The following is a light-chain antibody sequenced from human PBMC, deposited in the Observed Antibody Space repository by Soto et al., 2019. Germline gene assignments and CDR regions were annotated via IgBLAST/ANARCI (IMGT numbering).Light chain of an antibody. CDR3: QQYRRSPTT. J-gene: IGKJ1*01. CDR1: QSVSSSY. CDR2: GAS. Sequence: EIVLTQSPGTLSLSPGERATLSCRASQSVSSSYLAWYQQKPGQAPRLRIYGASSRATGVPDRFSGSGSGSDFTLTISRLEPEDFAVYYCQQYRRSPTTFGQGTKVEIK. V-gene: IGKV3-20*01.